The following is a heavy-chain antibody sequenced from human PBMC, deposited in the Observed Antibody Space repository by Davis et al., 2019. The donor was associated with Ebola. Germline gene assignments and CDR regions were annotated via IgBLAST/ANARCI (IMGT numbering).Heavy chain of an antibody. D-gene: IGHD5-18*01. Sequence: GGSLRLSCVASGFTFSSYAMSWVRQAPGKGLEWLSSISSSSGSSTYYADSVKGRFTISRDNSKNTLYLQMNSLRAEDTAVYYCARAIDDTAMVTFDYWGQGTLVTVSS. CDR2: ISSSSGSST. V-gene: IGHV3-23*01. CDR3: ARAIDDTAMVTFDY. CDR1: GFTFSSYA. J-gene: IGHJ4*02.